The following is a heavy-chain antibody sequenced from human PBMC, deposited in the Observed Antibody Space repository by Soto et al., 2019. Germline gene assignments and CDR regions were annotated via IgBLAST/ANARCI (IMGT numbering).Heavy chain of an antibody. D-gene: IGHD3-22*01. CDR3: ARGGFDYYDSSGYDAFDI. Sequence: ASVKVSCKASGYTFTSYAMHWVRQAPGQRLEWMGWINAGNGNTKYSQKFQGRVTITRDTSASTAYMELSSLRSEDTAVYYCARGGFDYYDSSGYDAFDIWGQGTMVTVSS. J-gene: IGHJ3*02. CDR2: INAGNGNT. CDR1: GYTFTSYA. V-gene: IGHV1-3*01.